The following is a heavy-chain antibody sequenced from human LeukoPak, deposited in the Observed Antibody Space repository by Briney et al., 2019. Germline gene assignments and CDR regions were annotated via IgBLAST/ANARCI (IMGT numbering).Heavy chain of an antibody. CDR1: GGSFSGYY. V-gene: IGHV4-34*01. CDR2: INHSGST. Sequence: PSETLSLTCAVYGGSFSGYYWSWIRQPPGKGLEWIGEINHSGSTNYNPSLKSRVTISVDTSKNQFSLKLSSVTAADTAVYYCARGRRTRGYSYGLNWFDPWGQGTLVTVSS. J-gene: IGHJ5*02. D-gene: IGHD5-18*01. CDR3: ARGRRTRGYSYGLNWFDP.